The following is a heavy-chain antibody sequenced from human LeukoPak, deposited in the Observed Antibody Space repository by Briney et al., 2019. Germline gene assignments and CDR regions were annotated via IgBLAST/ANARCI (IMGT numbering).Heavy chain of an antibody. V-gene: IGHV4-61*05. CDR1: GGSISSSSYY. CDR2: IYYSGST. J-gene: IGHJ4*02. CDR3: ARGAGTRILTGYYY. D-gene: IGHD3-9*01. Sequence: SETLSLTCTVSGGSISSSSYYWGWIRQPPGKGLEWIGYIYYSGSTNYNPSLKSRVTISVDTSENQFSLKLSSVTAADTAVYYCARGAGTRILTGYYYWGQGTLVTVSS.